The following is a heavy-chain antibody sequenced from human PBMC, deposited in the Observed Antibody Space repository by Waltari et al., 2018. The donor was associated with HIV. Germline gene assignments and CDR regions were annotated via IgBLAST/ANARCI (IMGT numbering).Heavy chain of an antibody. CDR1: GFTFRNYA. CDR3: ARMRTGGKGAFDI. CDR2: ISGDGGST. D-gene: IGHD2-15*01. Sequence: ELQLMESGGGLGQPGGSLRLSCAASGFTFRNYAMHWVRQAPRKGLEYVSGISGDGGSTYYGNSVKGRFTISRDNSKNTLYLQLGSLRAEDMAVYYCARMRTGGKGAFDIWGQGTMVTVSS. J-gene: IGHJ3*02. V-gene: IGHV3-64*01.